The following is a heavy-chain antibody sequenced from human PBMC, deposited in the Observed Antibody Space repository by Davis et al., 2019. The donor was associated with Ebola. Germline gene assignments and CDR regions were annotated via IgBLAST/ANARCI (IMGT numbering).Heavy chain of an antibody. Sequence: GESLKISCAASGFTFSSYAMHWVRQAPGKGLEWVAVISYDGSNKYYADSVKGRFTISRDNSKNTLYLQMNSLRAEDTAVYYCARAPDIVVVPAATRDPSYYYVMDVWGQGTTVTVSS. V-gene: IGHV3-30-3*01. D-gene: IGHD2-2*01. CDR3: ARAPDIVVVPAATRDPSYYYVMDV. CDR2: ISYDGSNK. J-gene: IGHJ6*02. CDR1: GFTFSSYA.